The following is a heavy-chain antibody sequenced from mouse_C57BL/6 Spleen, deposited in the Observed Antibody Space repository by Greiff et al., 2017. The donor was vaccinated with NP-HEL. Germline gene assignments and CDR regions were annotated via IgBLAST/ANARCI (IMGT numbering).Heavy chain of an antibody. CDR2: IDPANGNT. D-gene: IGHD1-1*01. V-gene: IGHV14-3*01. CDR3: ASTAVDAPYYAVGD. J-gene: IGHJ4*01. CDR1: GFNIKNTY. Sequence: VQLQQSVAELVRPGASVKLSCTASGFNIKNTYMHWVKQRPEQGLEWIGRIDPANGNTEYAPQFQGKATITSDTSSNTASVQLSSLTSEDTAIYYCASTAVDAPYYAVGDWGQGTSVTASS.